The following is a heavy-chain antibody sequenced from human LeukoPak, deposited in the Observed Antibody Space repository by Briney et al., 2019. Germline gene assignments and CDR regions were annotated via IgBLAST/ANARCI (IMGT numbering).Heavy chain of an antibody. D-gene: IGHD3-22*01. CDR3: ARHMYYYDSSGYSLDY. Sequence: SETLSLTCTVSGGSISSYSWSWIRQPPGKGLEWIGEINHSGSTNYNPSLKSRVTISVDTSKNQFSLKLSSVTAADTAVYYCARHMYYYDSSGYSLDYWGQGTLVTVSS. CDR1: GGSISSYS. CDR2: INHSGST. V-gene: IGHV4-34*01. J-gene: IGHJ4*02.